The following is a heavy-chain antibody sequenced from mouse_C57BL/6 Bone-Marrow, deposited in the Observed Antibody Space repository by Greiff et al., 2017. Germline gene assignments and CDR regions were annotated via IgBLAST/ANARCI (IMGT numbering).Heavy chain of an antibody. CDR3: ARGGVITRD. CDR1: GYTFTSYW. J-gene: IGHJ3*01. CDR2: IDPSDSYT. V-gene: IGHV1-50*01. Sequence: VQLQQPGAELVKPGASVKLSCKASGYTFTSYWMQWVKQRPGQGLEWIGEIDPSDSYTNYNQKFKGKATLTVDTSSSTAYMQLSSLTSEDSAVSYCARGGVITRDWGQGTLVTVSA. D-gene: IGHD1-1*01.